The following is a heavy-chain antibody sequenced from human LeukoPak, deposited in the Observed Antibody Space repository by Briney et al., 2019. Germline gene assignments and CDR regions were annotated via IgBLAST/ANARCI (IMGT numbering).Heavy chain of an antibody. CDR3: ASNSPRDDAFDI. CDR1: GFTFSSYS. Sequence: PGGSLRLSCAASGFTFSSYSMNWVRQAPGKGLEWVSSISSGSSYIYYADSVKGRFTISRDNAKNSLYLQMNSLRAEDTAVYYCASNSPRDDAFDIWGQGTMVTVSS. J-gene: IGHJ3*02. V-gene: IGHV3-21*01. CDR2: ISSGSSYI. D-gene: IGHD4-23*01.